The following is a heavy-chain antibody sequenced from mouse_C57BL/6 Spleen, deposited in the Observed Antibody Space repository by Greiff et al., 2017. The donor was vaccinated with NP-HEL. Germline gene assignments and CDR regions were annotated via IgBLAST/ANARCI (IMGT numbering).Heavy chain of an antibody. CDR2: IWGAGST. CDR3: ASSQLLTTVYAMDY. D-gene: IGHD1-1*01. Sequence: QVQLQQSGPGLVAPSQSLSITCTVSGFSLTSYGVSWVRQPPGKGLEWLGVIWGAGSTNYHSALISRLSISKDNSKSQFFLKLNSLQTDDTATYYCASSQLLTTVYAMDYWGQGTSVTVSS. J-gene: IGHJ4*01. CDR1: GFSLTSYG. V-gene: IGHV2-3*01.